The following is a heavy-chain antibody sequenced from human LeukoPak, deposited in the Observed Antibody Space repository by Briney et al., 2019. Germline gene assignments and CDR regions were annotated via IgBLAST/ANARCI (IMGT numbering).Heavy chain of an antibody. CDR2: INPSGGST. V-gene: IGHV1-46*01. J-gene: IGHJ4*02. CDR1: GYTFSGYY. Sequence: ASVKVSCKASGYTFSGYYIHWVRQAPGQGLEWMGIINPSGGSTSYAQKFQGRVTMTRDMSTSTVYMELSSLRSEDTAVYYCASGIDGDYFDYWGQGTLVTVSS. CDR3: ASGIDGDYFDY. D-gene: IGHD4-17*01.